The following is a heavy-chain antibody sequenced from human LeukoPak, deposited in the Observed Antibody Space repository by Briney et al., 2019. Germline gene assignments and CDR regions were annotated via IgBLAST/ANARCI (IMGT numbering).Heavy chain of an antibody. J-gene: IGHJ4*02. Sequence: SETLSLTCTVSGYSISSGYYWGWIRQPPGKGLEWIGSIYHSGSTYYNPSLKSRVTISVDTSKNQFSLKLSSVTAADTAVYYCASGTVTDWGQGTLVTVSS. CDR3: ASGTVTD. V-gene: IGHV4-38-2*02. CDR1: GYSISSGYY. CDR2: IYHSGST. D-gene: IGHD4-17*01.